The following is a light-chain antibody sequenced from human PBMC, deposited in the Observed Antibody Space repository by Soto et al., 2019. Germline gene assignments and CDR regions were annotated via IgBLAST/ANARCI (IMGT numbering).Light chain of an antibody. V-gene: IGKV3-15*01. Sequence: EIGMTQSPATLSVSPGERATLSCRASQSVSSNLAWYQQKPGQAPRLLIYGASTRATGIPARFSGSGSGTEFTLTISSLQSEDFAVYYSQPYNNCIPYPFGPGTKVAIK. CDR1: QSVSSN. CDR2: GAS. CDR3: QPYNNCIPYP. J-gene: IGKJ2*01.